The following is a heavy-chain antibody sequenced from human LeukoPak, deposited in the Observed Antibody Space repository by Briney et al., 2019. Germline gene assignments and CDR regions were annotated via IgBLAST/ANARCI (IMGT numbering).Heavy chain of an antibody. D-gene: IGHD2-21*01. J-gene: IGHJ4*02. CDR1: GFTFSSYG. CDR2: IRFDGSNK. V-gene: IGHV3-30*02. Sequence: GGSLRLSCAASGFTFSSYGMHWVRQAPGKGLEWVAFIRFDGSNKYYADSVKRRFTISRDNSMNTLDLQMNSLRAEDTAVYYCAKDLFYCGGDCYEPFGDWVQGTLVTVPS. CDR3: AKDLFYCGGDCYEPFGD.